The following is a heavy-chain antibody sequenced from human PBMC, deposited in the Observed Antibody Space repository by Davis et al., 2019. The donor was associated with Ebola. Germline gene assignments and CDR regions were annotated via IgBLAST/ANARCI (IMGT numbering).Heavy chain of an antibody. CDR1: GFTFSDYW. CDR3: AKAGAVTAPGLYFQH. J-gene: IGHJ1*01. CDR2: INTDGSRT. V-gene: IGHV3-74*01. Sequence: GESLKISCAASGFTFSDYWMHWVRQAPGKGLVWVSRINTDGSRTSYADSVKGRFTISRDNSKNTLDLQMNSLRGEDTAKYHCAKAGAVTAPGLYFQHWGQGTLVTVSS. D-gene: IGHD2-21*02.